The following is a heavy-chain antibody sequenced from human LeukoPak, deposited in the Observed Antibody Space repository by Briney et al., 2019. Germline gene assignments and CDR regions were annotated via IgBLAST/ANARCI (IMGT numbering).Heavy chain of an antibody. V-gene: IGHV3-74*01. D-gene: IGHD5-12*01. Sequence: PGGSLRLSCEASGLTFSNSWMHWVRQIPGKGLVWVSRMYGDMRDISYADSVKGRFTISRDNAKNTVYLQMNSLRGEDTAVYYCARDLGLRGSTWGQGTLDTVSS. CDR2: MYGDMRDI. J-gene: IGHJ5*02. CDR3: ARDLGLRGST. CDR1: GLTFSNSW.